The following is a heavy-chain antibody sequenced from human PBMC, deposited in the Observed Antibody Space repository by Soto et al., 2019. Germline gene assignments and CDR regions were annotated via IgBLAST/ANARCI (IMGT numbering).Heavy chain of an antibody. D-gene: IGHD3-22*01. CDR1: GFTFPSSA. CDR3: AAGPYYYDTSGTYFNY. Sequence: QMQLVQSGPEVKKPGTSVKVSCKASGFTFPSSAVQWVRQARGQGLEWIARIVVGSGNTNYAQKFQERLTISRDMSINTAYMAQSRLRCEDTAAYYSAAGPYYYDTSGTYFNYWGQGTLVTVSS. V-gene: IGHV1-58*01. CDR2: IVVGSGNT. J-gene: IGHJ4*02.